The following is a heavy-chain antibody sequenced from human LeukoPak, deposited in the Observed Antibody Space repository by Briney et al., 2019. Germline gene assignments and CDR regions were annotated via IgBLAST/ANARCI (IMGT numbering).Heavy chain of an antibody. Sequence: GASVKVSCKASGHTFTGYYMHWVRQAPGQGLEWMGWINPNSGGTNYAQKFQGRVTMTRDTSISTAYMELSRLRSDDTAVYYCARRIAVAGTFDYWGQGTLVTVSS. CDR1: GHTFTGYY. J-gene: IGHJ4*02. CDR2: INPNSGGT. V-gene: IGHV1-2*02. D-gene: IGHD6-19*01. CDR3: ARRIAVAGTFDY.